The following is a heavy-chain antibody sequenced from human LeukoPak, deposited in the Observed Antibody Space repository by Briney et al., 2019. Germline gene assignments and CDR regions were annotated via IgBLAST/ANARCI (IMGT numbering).Heavy chain of an antibody. V-gene: IGHV4-4*07. J-gene: IGHJ6*03. D-gene: IGHD6-19*01. Sequence: PSETLSLTCTVSGGSISSYYWSWIRQPAGKGLEWIGRIYTDGSTNYNPSLKSRVTMSVDTSKNQSSLKLSSVTAADPAVYYCARVQWLVRSAYYYYYMDVWGKGTTVTVSS. CDR3: ARVQWLVRSAYYYYYMDV. CDR2: IYTDGST. CDR1: GGSISSYY.